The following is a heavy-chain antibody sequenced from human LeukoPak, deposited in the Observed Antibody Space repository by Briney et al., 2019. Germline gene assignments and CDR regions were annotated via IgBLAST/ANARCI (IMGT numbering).Heavy chain of an antibody. CDR2: IRSKVYGGTT. V-gene: IGHV3-49*04. CDR1: GFTFGDYA. J-gene: IGHJ4*02. Sequence: GGSLRLSCTASGFTFGDYAMSWVRQAPGKGLEWVSFIRSKVYGGTTEYAASVKGRFTISRDDSKSIAFLQMYSLKTEDTAVYYCTRYLCTSTGCSLDFWGQGTLVIVSS. D-gene: IGHD2-2*01. CDR3: TRYLCTSTGCSLDF.